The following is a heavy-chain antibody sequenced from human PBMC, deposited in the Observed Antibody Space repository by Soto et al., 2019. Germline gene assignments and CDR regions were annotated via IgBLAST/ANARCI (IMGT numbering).Heavy chain of an antibody. Sequence: GASVKVSCKASGVTFSSYAISWVRQAPGQGLEWMGGIIPIFGTANYAQKFQGRVTITADESTSTAYMELSSLRSEDTAVYYCARGQAVAGTPPYYYGMDVWGQGTTVTVSS. CDR3: ARGQAVAGTPPYYYGMDV. CDR1: GVTFSSYA. CDR2: IIPIFGTA. V-gene: IGHV1-69*13. D-gene: IGHD6-19*01. J-gene: IGHJ6*02.